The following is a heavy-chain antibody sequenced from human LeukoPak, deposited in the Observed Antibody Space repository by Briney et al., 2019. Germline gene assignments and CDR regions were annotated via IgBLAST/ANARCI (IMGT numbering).Heavy chain of an antibody. Sequence: GGSLRLSCAASGFTLGSYWMNWVRQAPGTGLEWVATIKLDGNGTYYADSVKGRFTISRDTAKNSLYLRMDSLRAEDTAVYYCARDDRRLHQVVCDVNFYHYYMDVWGKGTTVTVSS. CDR3: ARDDRRLHQVVCDVNFYHYYMDV. V-gene: IGHV3-7*01. CDR1: GFTLGSYW. CDR2: IKLDGNGT. J-gene: IGHJ6*03. D-gene: IGHD2-8*02.